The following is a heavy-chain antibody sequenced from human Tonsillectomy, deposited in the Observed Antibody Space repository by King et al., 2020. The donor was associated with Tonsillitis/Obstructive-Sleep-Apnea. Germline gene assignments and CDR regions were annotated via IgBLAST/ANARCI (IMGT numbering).Heavy chain of an antibody. CDR1: GFTFDDYS. V-gene: IGHV3-9*01. D-gene: IGHD3-9*01. CDR2: ISWNRGGI. CDR3: AKDISKSNVDSTYYFDS. J-gene: IGHJ4*02. Sequence: DVQLVESGGGLVQPGRSLRLSCAASGFTFDDYSMHWVRQAPGKGLEWVSGISWNRGGIGYADSVKGRFTISRDNGRSSLYLQMNSLRPEDTALYYCAKDISKSNVDSTYYFDSWGQGTLVTVSS.